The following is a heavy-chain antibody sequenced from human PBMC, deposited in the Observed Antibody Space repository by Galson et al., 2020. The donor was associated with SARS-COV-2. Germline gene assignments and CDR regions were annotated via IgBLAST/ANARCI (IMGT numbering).Heavy chain of an antibody. CDR3: TRLYQGGY. CDR1: GFVFSDHY. J-gene: IGHJ4*02. V-gene: IGHV3-72*01. CDR2: IRNKANGYTT. Sequence: GGSLRLSCAASGFVFSDHYMDWVRQAPGKGLEWVGRIRNKANGYTTDYAASVKGRFTVSRDDSANSVDLQMNSLRTGDTAVYFCTRLYQGGYWGKGALITGSS. D-gene: IGHD2-2*01.